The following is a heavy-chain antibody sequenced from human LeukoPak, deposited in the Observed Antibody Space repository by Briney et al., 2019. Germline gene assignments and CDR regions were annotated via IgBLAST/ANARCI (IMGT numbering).Heavy chain of an antibody. J-gene: IGHJ4*02. D-gene: IGHD3-3*01. CDR2: INGDGSRT. CDR3: ARYYDFWSGYFDY. V-gene: IGHV3-74*01. Sequence: GGSLRLSCAASGFTFSTNWMHWVRQAPGKGLVWVSRINGDGSRTNYADSVEGRFTISRDDGVNSVYLQMNSLRADDTAVYYCARYYDFWSGYFDYWGQGTLVSVSS. CDR1: GFTFSTNW.